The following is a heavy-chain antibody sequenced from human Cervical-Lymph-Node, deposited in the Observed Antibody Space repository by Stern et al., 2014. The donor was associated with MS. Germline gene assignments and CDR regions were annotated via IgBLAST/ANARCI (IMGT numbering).Heavy chain of an antibody. Sequence: VQLVQSGAEVKKPGESLKISCKLSGYSFTIYYIAWVRQVPGKGLEWMGVICPYALDTTCSPSFQGQVTISADKSITTAYLQWSSLRASDTAMYYCARHVQGFDDWGEGTV. V-gene: IGHV5-51*01. J-gene: IGHJ4*02. CDR2: ICPYALDT. CDR1: GYSFTIYY. CDR3: ARHVQGFDD.